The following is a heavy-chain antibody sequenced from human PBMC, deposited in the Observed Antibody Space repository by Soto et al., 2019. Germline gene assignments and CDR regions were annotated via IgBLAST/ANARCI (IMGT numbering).Heavy chain of an antibody. CDR2: TGLSGRTT. CDR3: ATVLSTSRYFNF. D-gene: IGHD6-6*01. V-gene: IGHV3-23*01. CDR1: GLTFSDSA. Sequence: EVQLLESGGGLVQPGGSLRLSCGASGLTFSDSAMTWVRQAPGKGLEWVSTTGLSGRTTYYGDSVKGRFTVSRDNSKNSLDLQMSSLKAADSYVYYCATVLSTSRYFNFWGRGTLVTVSS. J-gene: IGHJ4*02.